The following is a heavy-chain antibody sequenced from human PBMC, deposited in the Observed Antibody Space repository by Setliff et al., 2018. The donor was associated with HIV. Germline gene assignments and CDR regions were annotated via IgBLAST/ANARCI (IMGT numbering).Heavy chain of an antibody. CDR1: GFTFTSSA. Sequence: ASVKVSCKASGFTFTSSAMQWVRQARGQRLEWIGWIVVGSGNTNYAQKFQERVTITRDMSTSTAYMELSSLRSEDTAVYYCAKEGDRYGLDLDYWGQGTLVTVSS. J-gene: IGHJ4*02. V-gene: IGHV1-58*02. CDR3: AKEGDRYGLDLDY. D-gene: IGHD5-18*01. CDR2: IVVGSGNT.